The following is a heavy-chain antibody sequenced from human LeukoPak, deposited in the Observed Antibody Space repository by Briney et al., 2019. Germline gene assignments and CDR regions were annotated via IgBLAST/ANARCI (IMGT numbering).Heavy chain of an antibody. D-gene: IGHD3-22*01. CDR3: ARDRYYYDSSGYFHFDY. V-gene: IGHV3-11*01. CDR1: GFTFSDYY. J-gene: IGHJ4*02. CDR2: ISSSGSTI. Sequence: KPGGSLRLSCAASGFTFSDYYMSWIRQASGKGLEWVSYISSSGSTIYYADSVKGRFTISRDNAKNSLYLQMNSLRAEDTAVYYCARDRYYYDSSGYFHFDYWGQGTLVTVSS.